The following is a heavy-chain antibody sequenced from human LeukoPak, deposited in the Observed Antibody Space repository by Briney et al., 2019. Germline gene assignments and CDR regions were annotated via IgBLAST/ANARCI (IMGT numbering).Heavy chain of an antibody. J-gene: IGHJ3*02. V-gene: IGHV3-23*01. Sequence: PGGSLRLSYAPSGFTFSSYAMRWVRQAPGKGLEWVADISGGGSGTYYADSVRGRFTISRDNSKNTVYLQMNSLRAEDTAIYYCAKAVGSSGYFSRDAFDIWGQGTMVTVSS. CDR3: AKAVGSSGYFSRDAFDI. CDR2: ISGGGSGT. CDR1: GFTFSSYA. D-gene: IGHD3-22*01.